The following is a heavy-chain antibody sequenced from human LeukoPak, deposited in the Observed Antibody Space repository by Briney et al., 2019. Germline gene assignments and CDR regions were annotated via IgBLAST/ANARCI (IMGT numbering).Heavy chain of an antibody. V-gene: IGHV1-8*03. J-gene: IGHJ4*02. D-gene: IGHD2-8*01. Sequence: ASVKVSCKASGYTFTSYDINWVRQATGQGLEWMGWMNPNSGNTCYAQKFQGRVTITRNTSISTAYMELSSLRSEDTAVYYCARAPSYDIVLMVYAFSHPYYFDYWGQGTLVTVSS. CDR1: GYTFTSYD. CDR3: ARAPSYDIVLMVYAFSHPYYFDY. CDR2: MNPNSGNT.